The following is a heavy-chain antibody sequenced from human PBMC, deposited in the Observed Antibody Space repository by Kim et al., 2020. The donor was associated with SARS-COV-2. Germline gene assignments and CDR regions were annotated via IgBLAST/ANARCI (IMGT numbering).Heavy chain of an antibody. V-gene: IGHV1-58*01. J-gene: IGHJ6*02. CDR1: GFTFTSSA. Sequence: SVKVSCKASGFTFTSSAVQWVRQARGQRLEWIGWIVVGSGNTNYAQKFQERVTITRDMSTSTAYMELSSLRSEDTAVYYCAAEVWGAYDFWSGYGYQGGQIYYYGMDVWGQGTTVTVSS. D-gene: IGHD3-3*01. CDR3: AAEVWGAYDFWSGYGYQGGQIYYYGMDV. CDR2: IVVGSGNT.